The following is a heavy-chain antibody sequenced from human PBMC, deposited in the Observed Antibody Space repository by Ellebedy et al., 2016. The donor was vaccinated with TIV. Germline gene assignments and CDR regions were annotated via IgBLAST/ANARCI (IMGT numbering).Heavy chain of an antibody. D-gene: IGHD3-9*01. CDR1: GYSFANYW. Sequence: GESLKISCKGSGYSFANYWIGWVRQMPGKGLEWMGIIYPGDSDPRYNPSFQGQVTISADKSISTAYLQCSSLKASDSAMYYCARLYYDILTGYYHDAFDIWGQGTMVTVSS. CDR3: ARLYYDILTGYYHDAFDI. CDR2: IYPGDSDP. J-gene: IGHJ3*02. V-gene: IGHV5-51*01.